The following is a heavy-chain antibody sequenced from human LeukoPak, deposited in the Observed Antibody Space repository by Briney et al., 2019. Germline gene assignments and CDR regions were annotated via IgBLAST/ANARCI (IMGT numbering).Heavy chain of an antibody. V-gene: IGHV4-30-2*01. CDR1: GGSISSGGYY. CDR2: IYHSGST. Sequence: PSQTLSLTCTVSGGSISSGGYYWSWIRQPPGKGLEWIGYIYHSGSTYYNPSLKSRVTISVDRSKNQFSLKLSSVTAADTAVYYCARHGTAWQQQLELDSWGQGILVTVSS. CDR3: ARHGTAWQQQLELDS. D-gene: IGHD1-7*01. J-gene: IGHJ4*02.